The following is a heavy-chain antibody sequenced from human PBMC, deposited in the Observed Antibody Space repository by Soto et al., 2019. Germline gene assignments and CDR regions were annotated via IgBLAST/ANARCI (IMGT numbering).Heavy chain of an antibody. V-gene: IGHV1-69*13. D-gene: IGHD6-13*01. Sequence: VASVKVSFKASGGTFSSYAISWLRQAPGQGLEWMGGIIPIFGTANYAQKFQGRVTITADESTSTAYMELSSLRSEDTAVYYCARDKRAAAGTVIDYWGQGTLVTVSS. CDR3: ARDKRAAAGTVIDY. CDR2: IIPIFGTA. J-gene: IGHJ4*02. CDR1: GGTFSSYA.